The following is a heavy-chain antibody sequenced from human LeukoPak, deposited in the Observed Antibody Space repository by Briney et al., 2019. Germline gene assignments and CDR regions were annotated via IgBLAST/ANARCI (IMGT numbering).Heavy chain of an antibody. CDR2: INPNSGGT. Sequence: GASVKVSCRASGYTFTGYYMHWVRQAPGQGLEWMGWINPNSGGTNYAQKFQGRVTMTRDTSISTAYMELSRLRSDDTAVYYCARERYCSSTSCYYEIDYWGQGPLVTVSS. CDR3: ARERYCSSTSCYYEIDY. V-gene: IGHV1-2*02. CDR1: GYTFTGYY. J-gene: IGHJ4*02. D-gene: IGHD2-2*01.